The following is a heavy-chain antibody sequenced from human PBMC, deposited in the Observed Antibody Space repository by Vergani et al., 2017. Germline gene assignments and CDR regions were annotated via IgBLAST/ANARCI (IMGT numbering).Heavy chain of an antibody. CDR3: AKQYFVSGNYLFDY. D-gene: IGHD3-10*01. Sequence: EVQLLESGGGLVQPGGSLRLTCAASEFTFSNYAMNWVRQAPGKGLEWVSGISGSGGRTYYTDSVKGRFTISRDNSKNMLFLQMNNLRTEDTAIYYYAKQYFVSGNYLFDYWGQGTLVTVSS. CDR1: EFTFSNYA. J-gene: IGHJ4*02. V-gene: IGHV3-23*01. CDR2: ISGSGGRT.